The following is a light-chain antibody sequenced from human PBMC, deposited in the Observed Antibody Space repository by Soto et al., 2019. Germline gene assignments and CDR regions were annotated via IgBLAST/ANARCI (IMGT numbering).Light chain of an antibody. Sequence: QSALTQPASVSGSPGQSITISYTGTSSDVGGYNYVSWYQQHPGKAPKLMIYEVSNRPSGVSDRFSGSRSGNTASLTISGLQAEDESDYYCSSYTSSSTGVVFGGGTKVTV. CDR1: SSDVGGYNY. V-gene: IGLV2-14*01. CDR3: SSYTSSSTGVV. CDR2: EVS. J-gene: IGLJ2*01.